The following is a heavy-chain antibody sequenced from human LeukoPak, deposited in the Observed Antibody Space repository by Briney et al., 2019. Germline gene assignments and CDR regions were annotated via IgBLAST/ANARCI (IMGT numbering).Heavy chain of an antibody. D-gene: IGHD5-12*01. J-gene: IGHJ3*02. Sequence: GRSLRLSCVISGYTFTHYGFHWVRQAPGKALEWVAYISYNGNNKYEDSVKGRFTISRDNSKNTLHLQMNGLRAEDTAVYYCARDPLDISRWANAFDIWGQGTTVIVSS. CDR3: ARDPLDISRWANAFDI. V-gene: IGHV3-30*03. CDR2: ISYNGNNK. CDR1: GYTFTHYG.